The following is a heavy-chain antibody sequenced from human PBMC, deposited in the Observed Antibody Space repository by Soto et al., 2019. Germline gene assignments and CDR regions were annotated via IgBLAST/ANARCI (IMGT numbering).Heavy chain of an antibody. CDR2: IYYSGST. Sequence: SETLSLTCTVSGGSISSYYWSWIRQPPGKGLEWIGYIYYSGSTNYNPSLKSRVTISVDTSKNQFSLKLSSVTAADTAVYYCGGLHERAILGVEDYYYMDVWGKGTTVTVSS. D-gene: IGHD3-3*01. CDR3: GGLHERAILGVEDYYYMDV. J-gene: IGHJ6*03. CDR1: GGSISSYY. V-gene: IGHV4-59*08.